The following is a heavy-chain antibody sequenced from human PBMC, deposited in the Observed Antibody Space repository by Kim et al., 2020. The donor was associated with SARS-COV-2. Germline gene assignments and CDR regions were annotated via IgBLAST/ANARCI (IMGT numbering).Heavy chain of an antibody. Sequence: GGSLRLSCAASGFTFSSYAMSWVRQAPGKGLEWVSAISGSGGSTYYADSVKGRFTISRDNSKNTLYLQMNSLRAEDTAVYYCAKDHDVLRYFDWHTDFDYWGQGTLVTVSS. CDR3: AKDHDVLRYFDWHTDFDY. CDR1: GFTFSSYA. D-gene: IGHD3-9*01. V-gene: IGHV3-23*01. J-gene: IGHJ4*02. CDR2: ISGSGGST.